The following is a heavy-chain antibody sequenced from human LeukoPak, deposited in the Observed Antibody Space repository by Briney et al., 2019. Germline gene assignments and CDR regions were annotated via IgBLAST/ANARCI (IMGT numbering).Heavy chain of an antibody. Sequence: ASVKVSCKASGYTFTSYDINWVRQATGQGLEWMGWMNPNNGNTGYAQKFQGRVTMTRNTSISTAYMELSSLRSEDTAVYYCATPGYSYGYYYYGMDVWGQGTTVTVSS. V-gene: IGHV1-8*01. CDR2: MNPNNGNT. D-gene: IGHD5-18*01. J-gene: IGHJ6*02. CDR3: ATPGYSYGYYYYGMDV. CDR1: GYTFTSYD.